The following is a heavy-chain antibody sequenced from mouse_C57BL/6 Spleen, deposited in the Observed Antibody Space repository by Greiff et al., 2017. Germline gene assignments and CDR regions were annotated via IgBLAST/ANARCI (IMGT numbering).Heavy chain of an antibody. Sequence: EVQLQQSGPVLVKPGASVKMSCKASGYTFTDYYMNWVKQSHGKSLEWIGVINPYNGGTSYNQKFKGKATLTVDKSSSTAYMELNSLTSEDSAVYYCARLDGYYAMDDWGQGTSVTVAS. CDR3: ARLDGYYAMDD. J-gene: IGHJ4*01. CDR1: GYTFTDYY. CDR2: INPYNGGT. V-gene: IGHV1-19*01. D-gene: IGHD2-3*01.